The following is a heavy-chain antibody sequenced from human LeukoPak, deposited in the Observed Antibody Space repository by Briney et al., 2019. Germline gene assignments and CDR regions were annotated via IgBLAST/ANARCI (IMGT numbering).Heavy chain of an antibody. CDR1: GGSVNSYY. J-gene: IGHJ4*02. CDR2: IYTSGST. Sequence: PLETRSLTCSVSGGSVNSYYWSWIRQPPGKGLEWIGYIYTSGSTNYNPSLKSRVTISVDTSKNQFSLKLSSVTAADTAVYYCARLVGAAFDYWGQGTLVTVSS. V-gene: IGHV4-4*09. CDR3: ARLVGAAFDY. D-gene: IGHD1-26*01.